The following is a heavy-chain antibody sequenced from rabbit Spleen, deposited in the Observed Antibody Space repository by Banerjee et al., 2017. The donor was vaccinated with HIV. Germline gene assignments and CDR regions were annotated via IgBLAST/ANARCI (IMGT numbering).Heavy chain of an antibody. Sequence: LEESGGGLVKPEGSLTLTCTASGLSFSSNYWICWVRQAPGKGLEWIACIRDAGNSKRYYASWAKGRFTISKTSSTTVILQMTSLTAADTATYFCGRGSATMTMVIIGYYLSLWGQGTLVTVS. CDR3: GRGSATMTMVIIGYYLSL. J-gene: IGHJ3*01. CDR2: IRDAGNSKR. V-gene: IGHV1S45*01. CDR1: GLSFSSNYW. D-gene: IGHD2-1*01.